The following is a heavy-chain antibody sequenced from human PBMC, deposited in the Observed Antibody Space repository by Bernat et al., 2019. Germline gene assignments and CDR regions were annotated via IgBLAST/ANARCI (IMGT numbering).Heavy chain of an antibody. CDR3: AAGENGGNENWFDP. CDR1: GFTFTRSA. D-gene: IGHD2-15*01. J-gene: IGHJ5*02. V-gene: IGHV1-58*02. CDR2: IVVGSGKT. Sequence: QMQLVQSGPEVKKPGTSVKVSCKASGFTFTRSAMQWVRQARGQRLESIGWIVVGSGKTNYAQKFQERVTMTRDMSTATAYMELSRLRSEDTAVYYCAAGENGGNENWFDPWGQGALVTVSS.